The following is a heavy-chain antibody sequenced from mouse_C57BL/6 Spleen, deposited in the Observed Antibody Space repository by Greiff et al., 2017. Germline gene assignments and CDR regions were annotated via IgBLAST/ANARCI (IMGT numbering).Heavy chain of an antibody. Sequence: VQLQQPGAELVRPGTSVKLSCKASGYTFTSYWMHWVKQRPGQGLEWIGVIDPSDSYTNYNQKFKGKATLTVDTSSSTAYMQLSSLTSEDSAVYYCATGDYSNYAFAYWGQGTLVTVSA. D-gene: IGHD2-5*01. CDR3: ATGDYSNYAFAY. CDR2: IDPSDSYT. CDR1: GYTFTSYW. J-gene: IGHJ3*01. V-gene: IGHV1-59*01.